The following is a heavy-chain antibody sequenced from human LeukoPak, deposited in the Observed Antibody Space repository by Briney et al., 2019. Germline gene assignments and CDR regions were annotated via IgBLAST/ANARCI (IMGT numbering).Heavy chain of an antibody. CDR1: GYSISSGYY. CDR2: IYHSGST. V-gene: IGHV4-38-2*01. D-gene: IGHD3-9*01. CDR3: ARSHQLFDWLLI. J-gene: IGHJ4*02. Sequence: PSETLSLTCAVSGYSISSGYYWGWIRQPPGKGLEWIGSIYHSGSTYYNPSLKGRVTISVDTSKNQFSLKLSSVTAADTAVYYCARSHQLFDWLLIWGQGTLVTVSS.